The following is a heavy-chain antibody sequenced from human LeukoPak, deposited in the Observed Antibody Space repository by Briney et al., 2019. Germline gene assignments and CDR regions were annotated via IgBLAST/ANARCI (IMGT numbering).Heavy chain of an antibody. V-gene: IGHV4-38-2*02. J-gene: IGHJ4*02. CDR2: IYHSGNT. D-gene: IGHD1-1*01. CDR1: GYSISSGYY. CDR3: ARDTTGRFDY. Sequence: SETLSLTCAVSGYSISSGYYWGWIRQPPGKGLEWIGSIYHSGNTYYNPSLKSRVTISVDTSKNQFSLKLSSVSAADTAVYYCARDTTGRFDYWGQGTLVTVSS.